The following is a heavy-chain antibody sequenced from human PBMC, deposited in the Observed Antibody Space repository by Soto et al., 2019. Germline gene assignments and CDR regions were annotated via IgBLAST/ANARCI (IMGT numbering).Heavy chain of an antibody. D-gene: IGHD3-3*01. J-gene: IGHJ6*02. CDR1: GFTFTSYA. CDR2: ISNDGSNY. Sequence: QVPLVGSGGGVVQPGRSLRLSCAASGFTFTSYAMHWFRQAPGTGLEWVAVISNDGSNYYYADSLRGRFTNSRDNNKNTLFLQISSLRGEDSGVYYCARGTTLAIFDYGIDVWGQGTKVSVSS. CDR3: ARGTTLAIFDYGIDV. V-gene: IGHV3-30-3*01.